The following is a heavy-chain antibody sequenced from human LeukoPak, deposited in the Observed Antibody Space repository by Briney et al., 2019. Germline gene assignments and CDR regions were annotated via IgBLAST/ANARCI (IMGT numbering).Heavy chain of an antibody. D-gene: IGHD2-15*01. CDR2: ISSSSIYI. J-gene: IGHJ4*02. CDR3: ARGYCSGGSCSLGTFDY. CDR1: GFTFSSYS. Sequence: PGGSLRLSCAASGFTFSSYSMNWVRQAPGKGLEWVSSISSSSIYIYYADAVKGRFTISRDNAKNSLYLQMNSLRAEDTAVYYYARGYCSGGSCSLGTFDYWGQGTLVTVSS. V-gene: IGHV3-21*01.